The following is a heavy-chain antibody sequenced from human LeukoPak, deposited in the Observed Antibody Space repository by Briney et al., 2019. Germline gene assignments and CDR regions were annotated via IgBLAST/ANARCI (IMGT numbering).Heavy chain of an antibody. V-gene: IGHV3-23*01. D-gene: IGHD5-18*01. J-gene: IGHJ4*02. Sequence: GGSLRLSCAASGFTFSDYYMTWIRQAPGKGLEWVSAISGSGGSTYYADSVKGRFTIPRDNSKNTLYLQMNSLRAEDTAVYYSAKVRSRVDAATRYDFPDFDYWGQGTLVTVSS. CDR2: ISGSGGST. CDR1: GFTFSDYY. CDR3: AKVRSRVDAATRYDFPDFDY.